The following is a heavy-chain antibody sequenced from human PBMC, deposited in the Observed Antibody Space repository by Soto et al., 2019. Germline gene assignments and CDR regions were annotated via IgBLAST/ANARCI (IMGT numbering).Heavy chain of an antibody. CDR1: GDMFTNYG. J-gene: IGHJ6*02. CDR2: IDPSDSYT. D-gene: IGHD2-21*02. Sequence: PXDSLKVSWQCSGDMFTNYGINWVLQVSGGGLEWLGRIDPSDSYTKYNPSFQGHVTISADKSTSTAYLQWSSLRASDTAVYYCARKNFFCGGDCNSSGMDVWGQGTTVTVSS. CDR3: ARKNFFCGGDCNSSGMDV. V-gene: IGHV5-10-1*01.